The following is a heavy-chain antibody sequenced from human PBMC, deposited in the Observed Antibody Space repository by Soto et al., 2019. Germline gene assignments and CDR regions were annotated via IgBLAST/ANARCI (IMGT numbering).Heavy chain of an antibody. CDR2: INPSGGST. CDR3: ARDQYVCSSTSCPPPYYYYGMDV. J-gene: IGHJ6*02. D-gene: IGHD2-2*01. Sequence: GASVKVSCKASGCTFTSYYMHWVRQAPGQGLEWMGIINPSGGSTSYAQKFQGRVTMTRDTSTSTVYMELSSLRSEDTAVYYCARDQYVCSSTSCPPPYYYYGMDVWGQGTTVTVSS. CDR1: GCTFTSYY. V-gene: IGHV1-46*01.